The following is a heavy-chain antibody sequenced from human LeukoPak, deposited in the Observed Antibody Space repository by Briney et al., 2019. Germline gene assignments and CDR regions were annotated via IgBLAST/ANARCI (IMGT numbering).Heavy chain of an antibody. D-gene: IGHD3-22*01. V-gene: IGHV1-2*02. CDR3: ARDFNYYDSSGPDY. J-gene: IGHJ4*02. CDR2: INPNSGGT. CDR1: GYTFTGYY. Sequence: ASVKVSCEASGYTFTGYYMHWVRQAPGQGLEWMGWINPNSGGTNYAQKFQGRVTMTRDTSISTAYMELSRLRSDDTAVYYCARDFNYYDSSGPDYWGQGTLVTVSS.